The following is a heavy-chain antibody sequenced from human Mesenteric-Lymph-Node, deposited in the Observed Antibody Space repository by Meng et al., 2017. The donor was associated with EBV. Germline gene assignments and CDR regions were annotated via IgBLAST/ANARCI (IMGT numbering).Heavy chain of an antibody. CDR3: ARESTVAANWFDP. V-gene: IGHV3-11*01. Sequence: QVQLVESGGGLVKPGGSRRLSCAASGFTFSDYYMSWIRQAPGKGLEWVSYISTSGSPIYYADSVKGRFTISRDSAKNSLYLQMDSLRTEDTAVYYCARESTVAANWFDPWGQGTLVTVSS. CDR2: ISTSGSPI. CDR1: GFTFSDYY. D-gene: IGHD4-23*01. J-gene: IGHJ5*02.